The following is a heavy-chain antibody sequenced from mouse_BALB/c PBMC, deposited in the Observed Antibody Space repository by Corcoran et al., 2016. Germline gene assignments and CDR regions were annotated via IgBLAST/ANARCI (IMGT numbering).Heavy chain of an antibody. Sequence: QIQLVQSGPELKKPGETVKISCKASGYTFTNYGMNWVKQAPGKGLKWMGWINTYTGEPTYADDFKGRFAFSLETSASTAYLQINNLKNEDTATYFCAREGLYYGSSLWYFDVWGAVTTVTVS. CDR3: AREGLYYGSSLWYFDV. D-gene: IGHD1-1*01. J-gene: IGHJ1*01. CDR2: INTYTGEP. V-gene: IGHV9-3-1*01. CDR1: GYTFTNYG.